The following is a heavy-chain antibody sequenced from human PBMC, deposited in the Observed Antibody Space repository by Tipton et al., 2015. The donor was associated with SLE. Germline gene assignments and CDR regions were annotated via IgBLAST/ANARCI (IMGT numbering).Heavy chain of an antibody. Sequence: QLVQSGAEVKKPGASVKVSCKASGYTFTDYYLHWVRQAPGQGLEWMGWINPNSGGTDYAQKFQGRVTMTRDTSISTAYMEMTRLGSDDTAVYYCARGAFQFLEFLGVWGKGTTVTVSS. J-gene: IGHJ6*04. CDR2: INPNSGGT. CDR3: ARGAFQFLEFLGV. D-gene: IGHD3-3*01. CDR1: GYTFTDYY. V-gene: IGHV1-2*02.